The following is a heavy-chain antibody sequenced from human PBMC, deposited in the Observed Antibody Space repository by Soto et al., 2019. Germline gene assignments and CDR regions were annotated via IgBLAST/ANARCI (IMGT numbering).Heavy chain of an antibody. CDR2: ISGSGGTT. Sequence: GGSLRLSCGTSGFTFSSYAMRWVRQAPGKGLEWVSSISGSGGTTYYADSVKGRFTISRDNSKNTLYLQMNSLRAEDTAVYYCARDGIVAMTHDAFDIWGQGTMVTVSS. CDR3: ARDGIVAMTHDAFDI. CDR1: GFTFSSYA. J-gene: IGHJ3*02. D-gene: IGHD5-12*01. V-gene: IGHV3-23*01.